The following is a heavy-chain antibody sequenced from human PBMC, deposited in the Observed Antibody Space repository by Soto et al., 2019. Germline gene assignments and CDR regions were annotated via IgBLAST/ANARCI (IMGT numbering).Heavy chain of an antibody. D-gene: IGHD3-16*01. V-gene: IGHV3-11*01. CDR3: ARYLSPYSVYYDGSTSLTWFDP. Sequence: GGSLRLSCAASGFTLSDYYMSWLRQPPGKGLEWVSYISKSGSIIHFADSVKGRFAISRDNAKNTLYLQMSSLRAEDTALYYCARYLSPYSVYYDGSTSLTWFDPWGQGTLVTVSS. CDR1: GFTLSDYY. CDR2: ISKSGSII. J-gene: IGHJ5*02.